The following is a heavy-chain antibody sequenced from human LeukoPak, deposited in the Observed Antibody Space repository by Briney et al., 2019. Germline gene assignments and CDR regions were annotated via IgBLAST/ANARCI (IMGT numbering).Heavy chain of an antibody. V-gene: IGHV5-51*01. CDR2: IYPGDSDT. CDR3: ARRGYCSGDGCFSHASDI. CDR1: GYSSTNYW. D-gene: IGHD2-15*01. Sequence: SGESLKISCKGSGYSSTNYWIGWVRQMPGKGLEWMGIIYPGDSDTRYSPSFQGQVTISADKSINTAYLQWSSLKASDTAMYYCARRGYCSGDGCFSHASDIWGQGTMVTVSS. J-gene: IGHJ3*02.